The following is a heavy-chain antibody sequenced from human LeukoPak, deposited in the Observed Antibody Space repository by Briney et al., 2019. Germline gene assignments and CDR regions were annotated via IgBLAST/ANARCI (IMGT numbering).Heavy chain of an antibody. CDR2: INPNSGGT. CDR1: GYTFTGYY. D-gene: IGHD2-15*01. J-gene: IGHJ4*02. V-gene: IGHV1-2*04. Sequence: ASVKVSCKASGYTFTGYYMHWVRQAPGQGLEWMGWINPNSGGTNYAQKFQGWVTMTRDTSISTAYMELSRLRSDDTAVYYCARGPWYCSGGSCYLYYFDYWGQGTLVTVSS. CDR3: ARGPWYCSGGSCYLYYFDY.